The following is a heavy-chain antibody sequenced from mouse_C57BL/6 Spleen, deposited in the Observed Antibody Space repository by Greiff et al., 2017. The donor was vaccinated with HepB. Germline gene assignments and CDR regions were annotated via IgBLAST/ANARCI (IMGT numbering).Heavy chain of an antibody. J-gene: IGHJ3*01. CDR1: GYTFTDYN. Sequence: EVQVQQSGPELVKPGASVKMSCKASGYTFTDYNMHWVKQSHGKSLEWIGYINPNNGGTSYNQKFKGKATLTVNKSSSTAYMELRSLTSEDSAVYYCARPPYYYGSSPDWFAYWGQGTLVTVSA. V-gene: IGHV1-22*01. CDR2: INPNNGGT. CDR3: ARPPYYYGSSPDWFAY. D-gene: IGHD1-1*01.